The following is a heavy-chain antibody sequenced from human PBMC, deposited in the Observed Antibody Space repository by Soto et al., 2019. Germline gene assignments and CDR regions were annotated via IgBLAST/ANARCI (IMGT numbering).Heavy chain of an antibody. CDR2: IIPIFSTA. D-gene: IGHD5-18*01. CDR1: GGTFSSYA. CDR3: ERGPSKPYSYGYYFDY. Sequence: QVQLVQSGAEVKKPGSSVKVSCKASGGTFSSYAISWVRQAPGQGLEWMGGIIPIFSTANYAQKFQGRVTITADEDTSTAYMELSSLRSEDTAVYYCERGPSKPYSYGYYFDYWGQGPLVTVSS. J-gene: IGHJ4*02. V-gene: IGHV1-69*01.